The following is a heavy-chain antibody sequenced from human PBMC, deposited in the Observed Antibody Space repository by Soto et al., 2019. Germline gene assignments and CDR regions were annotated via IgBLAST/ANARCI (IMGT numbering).Heavy chain of an antibody. CDR2: IYHSGST. J-gene: IGHJ4*02. CDR3: ARGNWSLQHFDY. CDR1: GGSISSGGYS. V-gene: IGHV4-30-2*01. D-gene: IGHD1-1*01. Sequence: SETLSLTCAVSGGSISSGGYSWSWIRQPPGKGLEWIGYIYHSGSTYYNPSLKSRVTISVDRSKNQFSLKLSSVTAADTAVYYCARGNWSLQHFDYWGQGTLVTVSS.